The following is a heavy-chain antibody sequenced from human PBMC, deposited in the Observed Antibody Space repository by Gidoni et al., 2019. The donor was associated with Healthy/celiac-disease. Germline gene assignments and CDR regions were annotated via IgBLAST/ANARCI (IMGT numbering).Heavy chain of an antibody. CDR2: IYYSGST. CDR1: GCSISSSSYY. CDR3: ARLRYYYGMDV. Sequence: QLQLQESRPGLVKPSETLSLTCTVSGCSISSSSYYWGWLPQPPGKGLEWIGCIYYSGSTYYNPSLKSRVTISVDTTKNKFSLKLSTVTAADTAVYYCARLRYYYGMDVWGQGTTVTVSS. V-gene: IGHV4-39*01. J-gene: IGHJ6*02.